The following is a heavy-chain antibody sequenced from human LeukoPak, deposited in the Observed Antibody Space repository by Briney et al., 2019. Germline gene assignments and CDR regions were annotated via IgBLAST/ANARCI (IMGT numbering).Heavy chain of an antibody. CDR2: ISYDGSNK. D-gene: IGHD3-22*01. CDR1: GFTFSSYA. V-gene: IGHV3-30*04. J-gene: IGHJ4*02. Sequence: GGSLRLSCAASGFTFSSYAMHWVRQAPGKGLEWVAVISYDGSNKYYADSVKGRFTISRDNSKNTLYLQMNSLRAEDTAVYYRARASDYYDSSGYSDYWGQGTLVTVSS. CDR3: ARASDYYDSSGYSDY.